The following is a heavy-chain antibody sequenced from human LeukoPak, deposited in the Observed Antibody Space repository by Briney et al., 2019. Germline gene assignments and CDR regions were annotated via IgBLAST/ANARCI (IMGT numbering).Heavy chain of an antibody. D-gene: IGHD3-22*01. V-gene: IGHV3-9*01. J-gene: IGHJ3*02. CDR2: ISWNSGSI. CDR1: GFTFDDYA. CDR3: ARTHSDYYDSSGYPFAFDI. Sequence: GGSLRLSCAASGFTFDDYAMHWVRQAPGKGLEWVSGISWNSGSIGYADSVKGRFTISRDNAKNSLYLQMNSLRAEDTAVYYCARTHSDYYDSSGYPFAFDIWGQGTMVTVSS.